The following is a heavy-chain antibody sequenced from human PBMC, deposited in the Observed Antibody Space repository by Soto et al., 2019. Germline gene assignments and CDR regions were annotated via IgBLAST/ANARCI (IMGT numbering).Heavy chain of an antibody. Sequence: GGSLRLSCAASGFTFTNYDMHWVRQAPGKGLEWMALILHDGSAEYYADSVKGRFTISRDNSKNTPYLQMNSLRAEDTAVYYCARSRDGYSFYFYYGMDGWGQGTTVTVSS. CDR1: GFTFTNYD. D-gene: IGHD4-4*01. CDR2: ILHDGSAE. CDR3: ARSRDGYSFYFYYGMDG. V-gene: IGHV3-30*03. J-gene: IGHJ6*02.